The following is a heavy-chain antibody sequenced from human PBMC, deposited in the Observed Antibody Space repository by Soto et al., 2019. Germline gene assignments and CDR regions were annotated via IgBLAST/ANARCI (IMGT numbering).Heavy chain of an antibody. J-gene: IGHJ4*02. CDR3: TRTFLTDSYLPDY. CDR1: GFTVSSNY. D-gene: IGHD3-9*01. V-gene: IGHV3-49*04. CDR2: IRSKTYGGTT. Sequence: GGSLRLSCAASGFTVSSNYMSWVRQAPGKGLEWVGFIRSKTYGGTTEYAASVKGRFTISRDDSKSIAYLQMNSLKIEYIAVYYCTRTFLTDSYLPDYWGQGGLVTVSS.